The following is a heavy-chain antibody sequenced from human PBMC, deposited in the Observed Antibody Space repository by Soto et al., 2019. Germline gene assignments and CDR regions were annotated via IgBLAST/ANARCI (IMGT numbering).Heavy chain of an antibody. J-gene: IGHJ6*02. CDR3: GRDQGVGATDYYYGMDV. Sequence: GASVKVSCKASGGTFSSYAISWVRQAPGQGLEWMGGIIPIFGTATYAQKFQGRVTITADESTSTAYMELSSLRSEDTAVYYCGRDQGVGATDYYYGMDVWGQGTTVTVSS. CDR2: IIPIFGTA. D-gene: IGHD1-26*01. CDR1: GGTFSSYA. V-gene: IGHV1-69*13.